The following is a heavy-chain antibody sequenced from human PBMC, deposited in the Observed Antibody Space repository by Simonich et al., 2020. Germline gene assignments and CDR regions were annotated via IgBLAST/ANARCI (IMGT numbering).Heavy chain of an antibody. Sequence: QVQLVQSGAEVKKPGASVKVSCKASGYTFTGYYMHWVRQAPGQGLEWMGWINPNRGGTNYAQKVQGRVTMTRDTSISTAYMELSRLRSDDTAVYYCARGPRWTGDDAFDIWGQGTMVTVSS. D-gene: IGHD7-27*01. CDR1: GYTFTGYY. CDR2: INPNRGGT. V-gene: IGHV1-2*02. J-gene: IGHJ3*02. CDR3: ARGPRWTGDDAFDI.